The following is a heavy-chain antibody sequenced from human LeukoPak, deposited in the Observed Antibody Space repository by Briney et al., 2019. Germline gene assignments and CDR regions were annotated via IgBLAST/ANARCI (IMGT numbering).Heavy chain of an antibody. D-gene: IGHD1-26*01. CDR1: GFTFSGFG. CDR2: ISYDGSNT. J-gene: IGHJ4*02. Sequence: LPGGSLRLSCAASGFTFSGFGMHWVRQAPGKGLEWVAVISYDGSNTYYGDFVRGRFTISRDNSKNTLYLQMNSLRAEDTAVYYCAKGPNIVGAMYYFDYWGQGTLVTVSS. CDR3: AKGPNIVGAMYYFDY. V-gene: IGHV3-30*02.